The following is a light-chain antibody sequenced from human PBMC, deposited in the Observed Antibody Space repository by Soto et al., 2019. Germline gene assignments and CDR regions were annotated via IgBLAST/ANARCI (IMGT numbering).Light chain of an antibody. Sequence: QSALTQPASVSGSPGQSITISCTGTSSDVGSYDLVSWYQKHPGKAPKLMIFEVSERPSGVSNRFSGSKSGNTASLTISGLQAEDEADYYCCSYEGSSWVFGGGTKLTVL. V-gene: IGLV2-23*02. J-gene: IGLJ3*02. CDR1: SSDVGSYDL. CDR2: EVS. CDR3: CSYEGSSWV.